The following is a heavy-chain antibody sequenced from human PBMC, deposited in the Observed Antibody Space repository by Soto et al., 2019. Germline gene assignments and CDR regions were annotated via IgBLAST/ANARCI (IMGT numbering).Heavy chain of an antibody. V-gene: IGHV3-33*01. CDR2: IWYDGSNK. CDR1: GFTFSSYG. D-gene: IGHD2-15*01. J-gene: IGHJ3*02. CDR3: ARDRPREVVVVVAATDAFDI. Sequence: QVQVVESGGGVVQPGRSLRLSCAASGFTFSSYGMHWVRQAPGKGLEWVAVIWYDGSNKYYADSVKGRFTISRDNSKNTLYLQMNSLRAEDTAVYYCARDRPREVVVVVAATDAFDIWGQGTMVTVSS.